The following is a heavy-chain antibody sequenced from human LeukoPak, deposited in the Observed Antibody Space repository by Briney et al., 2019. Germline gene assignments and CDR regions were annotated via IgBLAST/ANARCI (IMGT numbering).Heavy chain of an antibody. J-gene: IGHJ3*02. V-gene: IGHV1-18*01. CDR1: GYTFTNYG. Sequence: ASVKVSCKASGYTFTNYGISWVRQAPGQGLEWMGWISTYNGNSNYAQKLQDRVTMTTDASTTTAYMDLRSLRSDDTAVYYCARAGGWAREDYKGDAFDIWGQGTMVTVSS. D-gene: IGHD6-19*01. CDR3: ARAGGWAREDYKGDAFDI. CDR2: ISTYNGNS.